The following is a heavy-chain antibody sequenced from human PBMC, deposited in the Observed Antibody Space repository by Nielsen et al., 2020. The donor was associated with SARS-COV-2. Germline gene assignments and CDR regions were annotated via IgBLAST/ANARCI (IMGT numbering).Heavy chain of an antibody. CDR3: ARGSLIEYSSSSAYFDY. CDR2: INHSGST. D-gene: IGHD6-6*01. J-gene: IGHJ4*02. V-gene: IGHV4-34*01. Sequence: WIRQPPGKGLEWIGEINHSGSTNYNPSLKSRVTISVDTSKNQFSLKLSSVTAADTAVCYCARGSLIEYSSSSAYFDYWGQGTLVTVSS.